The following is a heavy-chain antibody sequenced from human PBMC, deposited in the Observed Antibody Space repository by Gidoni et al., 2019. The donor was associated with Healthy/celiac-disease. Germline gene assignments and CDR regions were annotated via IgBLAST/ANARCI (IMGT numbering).Heavy chain of an antibody. Sequence: EVQLLESGGGLVQPGGSLRLSCAASGFPFSRYALSWVRQAPGKGLEWVSAISSSGGSTYYADAVKGRFTISRDNSKNTLYLQMNSLRAEDTAVYYCAKEGRMTTVVPGWYFDLWGRGTLVTVSS. CDR3: AKEGRMTTVVPGWYFDL. CDR2: ISSSGGST. V-gene: IGHV3-23*01. J-gene: IGHJ2*01. CDR1: GFPFSRYA. D-gene: IGHD4-17*01.